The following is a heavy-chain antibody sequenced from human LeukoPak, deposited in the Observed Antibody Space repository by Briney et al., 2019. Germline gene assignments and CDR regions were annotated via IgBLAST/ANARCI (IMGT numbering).Heavy chain of an antibody. CDR1: GFTFRNYW. Sequence: GGSLRPSCAASGFTFRNYWMRWVRQAPGKGLEWVANIKEDGSEKYYVDSVKGRFTISRDNAKNSLYLQMNSLRAEDTAVYYCARNSNRYMDVWGKGTTVTVSS. D-gene: IGHD2/OR15-2a*01. J-gene: IGHJ6*03. V-gene: IGHV3-7*01. CDR3: ARNSNRYMDV. CDR2: IKEDGSEK.